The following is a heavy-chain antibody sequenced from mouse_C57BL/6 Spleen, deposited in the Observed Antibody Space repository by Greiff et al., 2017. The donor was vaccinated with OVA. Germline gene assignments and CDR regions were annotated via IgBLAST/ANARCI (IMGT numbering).Heavy chain of an antibody. Sequence: QVQLKESGPELVKPGASVKISCKASGYAFSSSWMNWVKQRPGKGLEWIGRIYPGDGDTNYNGKFKGKATLTADKSSSTAYMQLSSLTSEDSAVYFCARRGYGSPWYFDVWGTGTTVTVSS. CDR3: ARRGYGSPWYFDV. J-gene: IGHJ1*03. V-gene: IGHV1-82*01. D-gene: IGHD1-1*01. CDR2: IYPGDGDT. CDR1: GYAFSSSW.